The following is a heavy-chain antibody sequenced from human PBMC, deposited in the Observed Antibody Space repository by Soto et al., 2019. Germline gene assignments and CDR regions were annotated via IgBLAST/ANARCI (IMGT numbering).Heavy chain of an antibody. J-gene: IGHJ5*02. V-gene: IGHV1-18*01. Sequence: QVQLVQSGAEVKKPGASVKVSCKASGYTFTSYGISWVRQAPGQGLEWMGWISAYNGNTNYAQKLQGRVTMTTDTSTGPAYMELRSLRSDDPAVYYCAISTGAYCGGDCYSDWFDPWGQGTLVTVSS. D-gene: IGHD2-21*02. CDR1: GYTFTSYG. CDR2: ISAYNGNT. CDR3: AISTGAYCGGDCYSDWFDP.